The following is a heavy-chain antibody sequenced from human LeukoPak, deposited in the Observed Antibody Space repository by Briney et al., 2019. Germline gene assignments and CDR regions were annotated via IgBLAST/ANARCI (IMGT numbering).Heavy chain of an antibody. CDR3: ARDRGSGGGFDY. V-gene: IGHV4-59*01. J-gene: IGHJ4*02. CDR1: GDSITSYY. Sequence: SETLYLTCTASGDSITSYYWSWIRQPPGKRLLQIAYIYYTGITNYNPPLKSRVTISVDTSQNQFSLRLCSVIAADTAVYYCARDRGSGGGFDYWGQGTLVTVSS. D-gene: IGHD3-16*01. CDR2: IYYTGIT.